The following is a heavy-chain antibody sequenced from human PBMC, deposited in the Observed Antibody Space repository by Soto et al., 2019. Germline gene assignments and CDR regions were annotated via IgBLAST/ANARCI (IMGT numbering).Heavy chain of an antibody. CDR1: GFTFSSYG. Sequence: QVQLVESGGGVVQPGRSLRLSCAASGFTFSSYGMHWVRQAPGKGLEWVAVIWYDGSNKYYADSVKGRFTISRDNSKNTLYLQRNSLRAEDTAVYYWARDKFTMVRGVISFGSGMDVWGQGTTVTVSS. V-gene: IGHV3-33*01. CDR3: ARDKFTMVRGVISFGSGMDV. J-gene: IGHJ6*02. CDR2: IWYDGSNK. D-gene: IGHD3-10*01.